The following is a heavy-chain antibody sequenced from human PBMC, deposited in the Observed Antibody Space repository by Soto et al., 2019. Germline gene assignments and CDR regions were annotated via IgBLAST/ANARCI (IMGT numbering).Heavy chain of an antibody. D-gene: IGHD3-22*01. CDR2: IYYSGST. Sequence: SETLSLTCTVSGGSISSYYWSWIRQPPGKGLEWIGYIYYSGSTNYNPSLKSRVTISVDTSKNQFSLKLSSVTAADTAVYYCARGNYYYDSSGWGKGTLVTVSS. V-gene: IGHV4-59*01. CDR3: ARGNYYYDSSG. J-gene: IGHJ4*02. CDR1: GGSISSYY.